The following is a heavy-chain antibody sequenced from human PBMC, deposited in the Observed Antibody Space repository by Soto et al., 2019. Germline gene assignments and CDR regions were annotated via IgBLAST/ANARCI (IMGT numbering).Heavy chain of an antibody. D-gene: IGHD3-10*01. Sequence: QLQLQESGPGLVKPSETLSLTCTVSGGSISSSSYYWGWVRQPPGKGLEWIGSIYYSGITYNNPSLESRVTISVDTSKNQFSLKLSSVTAADTAVYYCARNKRGGTLIRGVVDWGQGTLVTVSS. J-gene: IGHJ4*02. CDR2: IYYSGIT. V-gene: IGHV4-39*01. CDR3: ARNKRGGTLIRGVVD. CDR1: GGSISSSSYY.